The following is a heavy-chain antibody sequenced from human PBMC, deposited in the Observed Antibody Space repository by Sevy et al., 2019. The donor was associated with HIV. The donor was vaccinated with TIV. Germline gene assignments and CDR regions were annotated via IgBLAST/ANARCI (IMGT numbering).Heavy chain of an antibody. V-gene: IGHV1-69*13. CDR1: GGTFSSYA. CDR3: AYNGAFVGTQVALDH. CDR2: IIRIFGTA. Sequence: ASVKVSCKASGGTFSSYAISWVRQAPGQGLEWMGRIIRIFGTANYAQKFQGRVTITADESTSTAYMELSSLRSEDTAVYYCAYNGAFVGTQVALDHWGQGTLVTVSS. D-gene: IGHD1-1*01. J-gene: IGHJ4*02.